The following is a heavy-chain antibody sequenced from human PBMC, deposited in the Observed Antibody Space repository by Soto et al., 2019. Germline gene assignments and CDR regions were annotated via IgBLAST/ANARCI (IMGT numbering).Heavy chain of an antibody. D-gene: IGHD3-3*01. J-gene: IGHJ4*02. CDR3: AKPLYDFWSGYDSYYFDY. CDR1: GLTFSSYG. Sequence: GGSLRLSCAASGLTFSSYGMHWVRQAPGKGLEWVAVISYDGSNKYYADSVKGRFTISRDNSKNTLYLQMNSLRAEDTAVYYSAKPLYDFWSGYDSYYFDYWGQGTLVTVSS. V-gene: IGHV3-30*18. CDR2: ISYDGSNK.